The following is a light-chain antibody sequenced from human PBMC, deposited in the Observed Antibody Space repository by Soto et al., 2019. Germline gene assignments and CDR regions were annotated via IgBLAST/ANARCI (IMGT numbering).Light chain of an antibody. Sequence: EIVMTQSPATLSVSPGERATLSCRASQSVSNKLAWYQQKPGQAPRLLIYGASTRATGIPARFSGSESGTEFTLTISSLQSEDFAIYYCQQYNYWLAWTFGQGTKVEI. CDR1: QSVSNK. V-gene: IGKV3-15*01. J-gene: IGKJ1*01. CDR3: QQYNYWLAWT. CDR2: GAS.